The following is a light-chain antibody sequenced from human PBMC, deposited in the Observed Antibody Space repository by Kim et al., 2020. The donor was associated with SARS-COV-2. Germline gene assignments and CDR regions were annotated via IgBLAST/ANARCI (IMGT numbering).Light chain of an antibody. CDR2: DVS. V-gene: IGLV2-14*03. CDR3: SSYTSSSTYV. J-gene: IGLJ1*01. CDR1: SSDVAGYNS. Sequence: GQSITIACTGTSSDVAGYNSVSWYQQHPGKAPKLMIYDVSNRPSGVSNRFSGSKSGNTASLTISGLQAEDEADYYCSSYTSSSTYVFGTGTKVTVL.